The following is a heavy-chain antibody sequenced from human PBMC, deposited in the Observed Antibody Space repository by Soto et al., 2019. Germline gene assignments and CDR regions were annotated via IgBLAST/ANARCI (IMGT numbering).Heavy chain of an antibody. D-gene: IGHD1-26*01. J-gene: IGHJ4*02. V-gene: IGHV1-18*01. CDR1: NYSFSSFG. CDR3: ARDHFYTGSNLQVGYFDS. Sequence: ASVKVSCKASNYSFSSFGISWVRQAPGQGLEWMAWINPSNDNTNYAQGLQGRVTLTSDTSTSTAYMELRSLRSDDTAVYYCARDHFYTGSNLQVGYFDSWGQGTLVTVSS. CDR2: INPSNDNT.